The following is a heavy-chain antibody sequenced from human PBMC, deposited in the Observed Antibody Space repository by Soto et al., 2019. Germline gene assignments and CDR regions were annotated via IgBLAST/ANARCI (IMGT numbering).Heavy chain of an antibody. CDR1: GFTFRNAW. CDR2: IKSKSDGGTI. CDR3: ITDVTSVMDV. J-gene: IGHJ6*02. V-gene: IGHV3-15*01. D-gene: IGHD5-18*01. Sequence: EVQVVESGGGLVKPGGSLRLSCSVSGFTFRNAWMSWVRQAPGKGLEWVGRIKSKSDGGTIDYAAPVKGRFTISRDDLQNSVFLQMKSLKTEDTAMYYCITDVTSVMDVWGQGTTVTVSS.